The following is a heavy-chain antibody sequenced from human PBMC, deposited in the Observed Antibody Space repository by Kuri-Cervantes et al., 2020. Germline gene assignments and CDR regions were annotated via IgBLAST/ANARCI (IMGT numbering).Heavy chain of an antibody. D-gene: IGHD7-27*01. J-gene: IGHJ4*02. V-gene: IGHV3-7*01. Sequence: GESLKISCAASGFTFSSYAMHWVRQAPGKGLEWVANIKQDGSEKYYVDSVKGRFTISRDNAKNSLYLQMNSLRAEDTAVYYCAREMGNWGYFDYWGQGTLVTVSS. CDR2: IKQDGSEK. CDR1: GFTFSSYA. CDR3: AREMGNWGYFDY.